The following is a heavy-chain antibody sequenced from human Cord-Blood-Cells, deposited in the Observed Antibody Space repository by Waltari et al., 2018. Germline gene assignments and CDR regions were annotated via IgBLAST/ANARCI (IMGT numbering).Heavy chain of an antibody. V-gene: IGHV4-38-2*01. D-gene: IGHD7-27*01. J-gene: IGHJ4*02. CDR3: ASTRTGVFDY. CDR1: GYSISSGYY. Sequence: QVQLQESGPGLVKPSETLSLTCAVSGYSISSGYYWGWVRQPPGKGLEWIGSIYHSGSTDYNPFLKSRVTISVDTSKNQFSLKLSSVTAADTAVYYCASTRTGVFDYWGQGTLVTVSS. CDR2: IYHSGST.